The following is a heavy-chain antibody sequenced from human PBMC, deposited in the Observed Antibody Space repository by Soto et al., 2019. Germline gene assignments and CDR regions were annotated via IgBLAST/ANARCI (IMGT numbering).Heavy chain of an antibody. CDR1: GYTLTELP. Sequence: GASVKVSCKVSGYTLTELPMHWVRQAPGKGLEWMGGFDPEDGETIYAQKFQGRVTMTRNTSISTAYMELSSLRSEDTAVYYCARAPLFGVVIRSYYYYYMDVWGKGTTVTVSS. CDR2: FDPEDGET. CDR3: ARAPLFGVVIRSYYYYYMDV. J-gene: IGHJ6*03. D-gene: IGHD3-3*01. V-gene: IGHV1-24*01.